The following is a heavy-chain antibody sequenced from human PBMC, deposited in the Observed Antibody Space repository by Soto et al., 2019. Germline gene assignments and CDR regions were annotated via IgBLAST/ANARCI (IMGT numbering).Heavy chain of an antibody. V-gene: IGHV3-30-3*01. D-gene: IGHD1-1*01. CDR3: ARDETTVAPFDY. Sequence: QLVESGGGVVQPGRSLRLSCAASGFSFNKSSMHWVRQVPGKGLEWVAVISFDGSHKYYADSVKGRFTIYRDNSKNTLALHISSLSGEDTAVYYCARDETTVAPFDYWGQGTLVSVSS. CDR1: GFSFNKSS. J-gene: IGHJ4*02. CDR2: ISFDGSHK.